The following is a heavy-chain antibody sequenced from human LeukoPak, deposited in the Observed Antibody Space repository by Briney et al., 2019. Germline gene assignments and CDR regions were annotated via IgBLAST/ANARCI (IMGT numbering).Heavy chain of an antibody. CDR2: IIPIFGTA. J-gene: IGHJ4*02. CDR1: GGTFSSYA. D-gene: IGHD2-15*01. CDR3: ARNSNRGGHFPYYFGY. Sequence: SVKVSCKAYGGTFSSYAISWVRQAPGQGLEWMGGIIPIFGTANYAQKFQGRVTITADESTSTAYMELSSLRSEDTAVYYCARNSNRGGHFPYYFGYWGQGTLVTVSS. V-gene: IGHV1-69*13.